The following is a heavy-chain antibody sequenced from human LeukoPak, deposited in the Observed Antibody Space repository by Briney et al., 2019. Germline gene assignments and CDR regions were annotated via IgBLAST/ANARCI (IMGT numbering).Heavy chain of an antibody. CDR1: GGSFSDYY. Sequence: APETLSLTCAVYGGSFSDYYWSWIRQPPGKGLEWIGEINHSGSTNYNPSLKSRVTISVDTSKNQFSLKLSSVTAADTAVYYCARVPTVTFFDYWGQGTLVTVSS. CDR2: INHSGST. D-gene: IGHD4-17*01. J-gene: IGHJ4*02. V-gene: IGHV4-34*01. CDR3: ARVPTVTFFDY.